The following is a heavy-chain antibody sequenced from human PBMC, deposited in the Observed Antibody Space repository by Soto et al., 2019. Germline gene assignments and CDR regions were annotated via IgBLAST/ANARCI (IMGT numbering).Heavy chain of an antibody. V-gene: IGHV4-34*01. J-gene: IGHJ6*02. Sequence: SETLSLTCAVYGGSFSGYYWSWIRQPPGKGLEWIGEINHSGSTNYNPSLKSRVTISVDTSKNQFSLKLSSVTAADTAVYYCARGKYYDFWSGYYTGSRQTHYYYGMDVWGQGTTVTVSS. D-gene: IGHD3-3*01. CDR1: GGSFSGYY. CDR2: INHSGST. CDR3: ARGKYYDFWSGYYTGSRQTHYYYGMDV.